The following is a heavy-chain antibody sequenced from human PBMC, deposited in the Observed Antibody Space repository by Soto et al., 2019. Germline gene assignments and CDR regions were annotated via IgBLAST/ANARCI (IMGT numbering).Heavy chain of an antibody. CDR2: IWYDGSNK. Sequence: QPGGSLRLSCAASGFTFSSYGMHWVRQAPGKGLEWVAVIWYDGSNKYYADSVKGRFTISRDNSKNTLYLQMNSLRAEDTAVYYCAGDRRAPGGTTYYYYGMDVWGQGTTVTVSS. J-gene: IGHJ6*02. CDR1: GFTFSSYG. D-gene: IGHD2-15*01. CDR3: AGDRRAPGGTTYYYYGMDV. V-gene: IGHV3-33*01.